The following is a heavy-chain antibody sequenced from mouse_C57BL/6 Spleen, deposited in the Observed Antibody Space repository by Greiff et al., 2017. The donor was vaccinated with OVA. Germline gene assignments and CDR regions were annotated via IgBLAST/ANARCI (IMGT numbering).Heavy chain of an antibody. J-gene: IGHJ2*01. Sequence: EVQGVESGGGLVQPGGSMKLSCVASGFTFSNYWMNWVRQSPEKGLEWVAQIRLKSDNYATHYAESVKGRFTISRDDSKSSVYLKMNNLRAEDTGIYYCTGEDTTVVAPYFDYWGQGTTLTVSS. D-gene: IGHD1-1*01. CDR2: IRLKSDNYAT. CDR3: TGEDTTVVAPYFDY. V-gene: IGHV6-3*01. CDR1: GFTFSNYW.